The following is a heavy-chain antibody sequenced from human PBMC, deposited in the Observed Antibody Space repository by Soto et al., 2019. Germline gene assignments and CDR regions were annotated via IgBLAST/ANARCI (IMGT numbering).Heavy chain of an antibody. CDR2: INAGNGNT. CDR3: VRPKDYDSCFDF. Sequence: QAQLVQSGAEVKKPGASVKGSCKASGYAFSCVHIHWVRKAPGQRLEWMGWINAGNGNTKYSQKFQGRVTFTRDTSANTAYMELSSLISEDTAVYYCVRPKDYDSCFDFWGTGTLVTVSS. CDR1: GYAFSCVH. D-gene: IGHD3-22*01. J-gene: IGHJ4*02. V-gene: IGHV1-3*01.